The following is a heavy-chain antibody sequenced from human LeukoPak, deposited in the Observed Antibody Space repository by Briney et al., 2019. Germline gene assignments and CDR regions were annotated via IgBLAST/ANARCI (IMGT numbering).Heavy chain of an antibody. D-gene: IGHD4-17*01. V-gene: IGHV4-38-2*01. CDR3: ASFYGDYFYYYYYMDV. CDR2: IYHSGST. J-gene: IGHJ6*03. Sequence: PSETLSLTXAVSGYSISSGYYWGWIRQPPGKGLEWIGSIYHSGSTYYNPSLKSRVAISVDTSKNQFSLKLSSVTAADTAVYYCASFYGDYFYYYYYMDVWGKGTTVTVSS. CDR1: GYSISSGYY.